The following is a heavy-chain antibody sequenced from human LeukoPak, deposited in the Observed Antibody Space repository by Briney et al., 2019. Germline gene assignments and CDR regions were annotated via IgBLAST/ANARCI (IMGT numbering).Heavy chain of an antibody. D-gene: IGHD5-18*01. CDR2: ISYDGRNK. J-gene: IGHJ4*02. Sequence: GGSLRLSCAASGFTFSNYAMHWVRQAPGKGLEWMSVISYDGRNKYFADSVKGRFTLSGDNSKNTLYLQMNSLRAEDTAVYYCARGSAAIYSYGPQFDSWGQGTLVTVSS. CDR3: ARGSAAIYSYGPQFDS. CDR1: GFTFSNYA. V-gene: IGHV3-30*04.